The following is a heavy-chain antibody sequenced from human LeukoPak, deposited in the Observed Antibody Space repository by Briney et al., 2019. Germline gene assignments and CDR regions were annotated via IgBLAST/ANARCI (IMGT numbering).Heavy chain of an antibody. CDR1: GGSISGDY. CDR3: ARESRRSYCNEY. CDR2: IYTSGST. J-gene: IGHJ4*02. D-gene: IGHD3-10*01. V-gene: IGHV4-4*07. Sequence: PSETLSLTCTVSGGSISGDYWSWIRQPAGTGLEWIGRIYTSGSTIYNPSLKSRVTMSVDTSKNQFSLRLNSVTAADTAVYYCARESRRSYCNEYWGQGTLVTVSS.